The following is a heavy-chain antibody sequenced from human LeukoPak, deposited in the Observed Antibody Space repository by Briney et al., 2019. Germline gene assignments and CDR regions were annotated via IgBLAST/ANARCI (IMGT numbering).Heavy chain of an antibody. CDR2: INHSGST. V-gene: IGHV4-34*01. Sequence: SETLSLTCAVYGGSFSGYYWSWIRQPPGKGLEWIGEINHSGSTNYNPSLKSRVTISVDTSKNQFSLKVSSVTAADTAVYYCASSRQQLAYYFDYWGQGTLVTVSS. CDR3: ASSRQQLAYYFDY. D-gene: IGHD6-13*01. CDR1: GGSFSGYY. J-gene: IGHJ4*02.